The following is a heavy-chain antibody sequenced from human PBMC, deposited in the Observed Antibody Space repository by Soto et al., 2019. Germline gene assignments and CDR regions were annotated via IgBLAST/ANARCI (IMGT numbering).Heavy chain of an antibody. Sequence: QVQLQQWGAGLLKPSETLSLTCAVYGGSFSGYYWSWIRQPPGKGLEWIGEINHSGSTNYNPSLKSRVTISVDTSKNQCSLKLSSVTAADTAVYYCARLALRCHAAFDIWGQGTMVTVSS. V-gene: IGHV4-34*01. CDR3: ARLALRCHAAFDI. J-gene: IGHJ3*02. CDR2: INHSGST. CDR1: GGSFSGYY. D-gene: IGHD5-12*01.